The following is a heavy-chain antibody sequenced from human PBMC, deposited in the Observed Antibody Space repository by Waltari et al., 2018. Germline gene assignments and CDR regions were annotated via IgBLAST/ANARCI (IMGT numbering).Heavy chain of an antibody. Sequence: EVQLVESGGGLIQPGGSLRLSCAASGFTVSSNYMSWVRQAPGKGLEWVSVIYSCGSTYCADSVKCRFTISRDNSKNTLYLQMNSRRAEDTAVYYCAREPPSYYESSGYNYWGQGTLVTVSS. J-gene: IGHJ4*02. CDR2: IYSCGST. CDR3: AREPPSYYESSGYNY. V-gene: IGHV3-53*01. CDR1: GFTVSSNY. D-gene: IGHD3-22*01.